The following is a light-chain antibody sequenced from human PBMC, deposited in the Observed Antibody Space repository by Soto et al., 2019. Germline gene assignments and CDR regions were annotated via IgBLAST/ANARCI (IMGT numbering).Light chain of an antibody. J-gene: IGLJ3*02. CDR1: ALAKQY. V-gene: IGLV3-25*03. CDR3: QSADSSGSYRGEL. Sequence: SYELTQPPSVSVSPGQTARISCSGDALAKQYAYWYQQKPGQAPVLVIYKDSERPSGIPERFSGSSSGTIVTLTISGVQAEDEAEYYCQSADSSGSYRGELFGGGTKLTVL. CDR2: KDS.